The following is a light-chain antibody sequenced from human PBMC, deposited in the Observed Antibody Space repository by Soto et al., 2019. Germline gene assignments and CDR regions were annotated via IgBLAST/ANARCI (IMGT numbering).Light chain of an antibody. CDR2: DAS. CDR3: QQYDNLPFT. Sequence: DIQMTQSPSSLSESVGDRVTITCQASQAISNYLNWYQQKPGKAPKLLIYDASNLETGVPSRFSGSGSGTDFTFTISSLQPEDIATYYCQQYDNLPFTFGPGTKVDIK. V-gene: IGKV1-33*01. CDR1: QAISNY. J-gene: IGKJ3*01.